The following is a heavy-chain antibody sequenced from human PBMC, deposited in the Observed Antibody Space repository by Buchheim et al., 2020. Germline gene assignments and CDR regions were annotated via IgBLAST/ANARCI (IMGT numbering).Heavy chain of an antibody. CDR3: AKATSGTCSGATCYYFDS. V-gene: IGHV3-23*01. CDR1: GFTFSSYA. D-gene: IGHD2-2*01. Sequence: EVQLLESGGDLVQPGGSLRLSCGASGFTFSSYAMSWVRQAPGKRLEWVATFSGGISTTYVADSVKGRFTISRANSQNTVYLQMNSLRADDTALYYCAKATSGTCSGATCYYFDSWGQGTL. CDR2: FSGGISTT. J-gene: IGHJ4*02.